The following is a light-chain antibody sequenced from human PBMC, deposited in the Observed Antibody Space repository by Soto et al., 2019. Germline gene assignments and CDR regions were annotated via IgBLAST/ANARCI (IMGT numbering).Light chain of an antibody. CDR3: QQTFGPSHT. V-gene: IGKV1-39*01. Sequence: DIQMTQSLSSLSASVGDTVTITCRASQSISNSLRWYQQKPRKAPKCLIYVASTLQRGVPARFSGSGAGTDFTLTISSLQQEDVATDYCQQTFGPSHTFGEGTKLEIK. CDR1: QSISNS. J-gene: IGKJ2*01. CDR2: VAS.